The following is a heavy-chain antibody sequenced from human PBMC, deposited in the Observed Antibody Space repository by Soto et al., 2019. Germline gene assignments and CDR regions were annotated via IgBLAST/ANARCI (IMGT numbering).Heavy chain of an antibody. Sequence: AGGSLRLSCAASGFTFSSYGMHWVRQAPGKGLEWVAVISYDGSNKYYADSVKGRFTISRDNSKNTLYLQMNSLRAEDTAVYYCAKVGSSIFGVVTDYYYYCMDVWGQGTTVTVSS. CDR1: GFTFSSYG. V-gene: IGHV3-30*18. CDR2: ISYDGSNK. J-gene: IGHJ6*02. CDR3: AKVGSSIFGVVTDYYYYCMDV. D-gene: IGHD3-3*01.